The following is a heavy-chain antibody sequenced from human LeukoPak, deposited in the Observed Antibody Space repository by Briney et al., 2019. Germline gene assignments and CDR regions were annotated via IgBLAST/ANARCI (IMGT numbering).Heavy chain of an antibody. CDR2: IYWNDDK. D-gene: IGHD2-2*02. J-gene: IGHJ3*02. CDR1: GFSLSTSGVG. CDR3: AHRLRTDIVVAPATIRGAFDI. Sequence: SGPTLVKPTQTLTLTCTFSGFSLSTSGVGVGWIRQPPGKALEWLALIYWNDDKRYSPSLKSRLTITKDTSKNQVVLTMTNMDPVDTATYYCAHRLRTDIVVAPATIRGAFDIWGQGTMVTVSS. V-gene: IGHV2-5*01.